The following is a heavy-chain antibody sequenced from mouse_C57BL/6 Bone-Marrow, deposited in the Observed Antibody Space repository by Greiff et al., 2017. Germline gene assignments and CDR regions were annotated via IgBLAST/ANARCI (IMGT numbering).Heavy chain of an antibody. CDR3: ARSAVYYDYAPDY. CDR2: INPNYGTT. CDR1: GYSFTDYN. D-gene: IGHD2-4*01. Sequence: EVQVVESGPELVKPGASVKISCKASGYSFTDYNMNWVKQSNGKSLEWIGLINPNYGTTSYTQQFKGKATLTVDHSSSTAYMQLNSLTSEDSAVYYCARSAVYYDYAPDYWGQGTTLTVAS. J-gene: IGHJ2*01. V-gene: IGHV1-39*01.